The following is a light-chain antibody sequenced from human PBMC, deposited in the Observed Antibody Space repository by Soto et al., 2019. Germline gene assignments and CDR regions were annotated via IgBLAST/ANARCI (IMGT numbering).Light chain of an antibody. CDR2: DAS. Sequence: DIPMTQSPSTLSASVGDRVTITCRASQSITNWLAWYQLKPGKAPKVLISDASSLESGVPSRFSGGGSGTDFTLTISSLQPDDFATYYCQQYNSYSTFGQGTKVEIK. J-gene: IGKJ1*01. V-gene: IGKV1-5*01. CDR1: QSITNW. CDR3: QQYNSYST.